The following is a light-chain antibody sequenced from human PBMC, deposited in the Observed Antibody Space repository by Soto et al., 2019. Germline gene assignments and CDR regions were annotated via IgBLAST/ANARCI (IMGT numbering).Light chain of an antibody. CDR2: SNN. CDR3: AAWDDSLNGRV. Sequence: QSVLTQPPSVSEAPGQRVTISCSGSSSNIGSNTVNWYQQLPGTAPKLLIYSNNQRPSGVPDRFSGSKSGTSASLAISGLQSEDEADYYCAAWDDSLNGRVFGGGTKLTVL. CDR1: SSNIGSNT. V-gene: IGLV1-44*01. J-gene: IGLJ3*02.